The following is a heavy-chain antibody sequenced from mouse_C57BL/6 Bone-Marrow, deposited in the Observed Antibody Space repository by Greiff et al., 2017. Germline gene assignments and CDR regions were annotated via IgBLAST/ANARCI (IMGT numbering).Heavy chain of an antibody. CDR2: ISSGSSTI. CDR1: GFTFSDYG. Sequence: DVKLVESGGGLVKPGGSLKLSCAASGFTFSDYGMHWVRQAPEKGLEWVAYISSGSSTIYYADTVKGRFTISRDNAKNTLFLQMTSLRSEDTAMDYCARVYGSSYRYAMDYWGQGTSVTVSS. J-gene: IGHJ4*01. D-gene: IGHD1-1*01. CDR3: ARVYGSSYRYAMDY. V-gene: IGHV5-17*01.